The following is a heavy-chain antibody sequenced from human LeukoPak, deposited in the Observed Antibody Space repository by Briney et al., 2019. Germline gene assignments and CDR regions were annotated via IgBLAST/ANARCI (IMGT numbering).Heavy chain of an antibody. J-gene: IGHJ5*02. V-gene: IGHV4-59*08. CDR1: GGSISSYF. D-gene: IGHD3-16*01. CDR3: ARRTLCCGERFDP. CDR2: IYSSGST. Sequence: SETLPLTCSVSGGSISSYFLTWIRQPPGKGLEWIGYIYSSGSTNYNPSLKSRVIISVDTSKNQFSLKLSSVTAADTAVYYCARRTLCCGERFDPWGQGTLVTVSS.